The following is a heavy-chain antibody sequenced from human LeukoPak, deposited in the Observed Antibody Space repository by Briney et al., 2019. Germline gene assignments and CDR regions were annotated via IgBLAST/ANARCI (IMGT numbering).Heavy chain of an antibody. V-gene: IGHV3-7*01. CDR2: INEDGSEI. CDR1: GFPFSGYW. CDR3: ARGFDGRSAFDI. Sequence: PGGSLSLSCAVSGFPFSGYWMGWVRQAAGNGLEWVATINEDGSEIYYVDCVKGRFTISRDNAKNSLSLQMNSLRAEDTTLYYCARGFDGRSAFDIWGQGTMVTVSS. D-gene: IGHD3-10*01. J-gene: IGHJ3*02.